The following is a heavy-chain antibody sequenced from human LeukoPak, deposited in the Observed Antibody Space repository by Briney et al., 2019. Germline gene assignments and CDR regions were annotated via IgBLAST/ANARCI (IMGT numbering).Heavy chain of an antibody. D-gene: IGHD3-22*01. CDR3: VKADYYDTSNYYYRYFQY. V-gene: IGHV3-64D*09. CDR2: ISSNGGST. CDR1: GFTFSIYT. J-gene: IGHJ1*01. Sequence: GGALRLSCSASGFTFSIYTMHWVRQALGKGLEYVSAISSNGGSTYYADSVKGRFTISRDNSKNTLYLQVSSLRAEDTAVYYCVKADYYDTSNYYYRYFQYWGQGTLVTVSS.